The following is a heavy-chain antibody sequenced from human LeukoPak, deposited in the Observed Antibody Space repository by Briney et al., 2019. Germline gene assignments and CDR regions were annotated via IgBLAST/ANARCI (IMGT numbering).Heavy chain of an antibody. CDR1: GGTFSSYA. D-gene: IGHD3-22*01. J-gene: IGHJ4*02. V-gene: IGHV1-69*13. Sequence: AASVKVSCKASGGTFSSYAISGVRQAPGQGLEWMGGIIPIFGTANYAQKFQGRVTITADESTSTAYMELSSLRSEDTAVYYCASSLTYYYDSSGYPLGYWFDYWGQGTLVTVSS. CDR2: IIPIFGTA. CDR3: ASSLTYYYDSSGYPLGYWFDY.